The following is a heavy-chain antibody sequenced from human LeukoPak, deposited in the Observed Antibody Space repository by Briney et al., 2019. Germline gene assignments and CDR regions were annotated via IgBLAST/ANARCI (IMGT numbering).Heavy chain of an antibody. CDR2: IGGDATTT. J-gene: IGHJ4*02. CDR3: AAYYYDSRSSSRDGFDY. CDR1: GFTFRNYV. D-gene: IGHD3-10*01. V-gene: IGHV3-23*01. Sequence: GGSLRLSCTASGFTFRNYVMNWVRQAPGKGLAWVSLIGGDATTTYYADSVKGRFTISRDNSKNTVYLEANSLRPEDTAVYYCAAYYYDSRSSSRDGFDYWGQGVLVTVSS.